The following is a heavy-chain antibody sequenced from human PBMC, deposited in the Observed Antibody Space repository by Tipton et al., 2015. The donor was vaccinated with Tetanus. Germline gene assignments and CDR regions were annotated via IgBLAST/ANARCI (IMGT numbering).Heavy chain of an antibody. V-gene: IGHV3-7*03. CDR2: IRQDGSGK. D-gene: IGHD3-22*01. CDR1: GFTFNSDW. J-gene: IGHJ5*02. CDR3: AKYSLNSQYYGTSGYQTFDP. Sequence: SLRLSCAASGFTFNSDWMTWVRQAPGKGLEWVANIRQDGSGKYYVDSVKGRFTISRDNAKNSLYLQMSSPRAEDTAIYYCAKYSLNSQYYGTSGYQTFDPWGQGALVTVSS.